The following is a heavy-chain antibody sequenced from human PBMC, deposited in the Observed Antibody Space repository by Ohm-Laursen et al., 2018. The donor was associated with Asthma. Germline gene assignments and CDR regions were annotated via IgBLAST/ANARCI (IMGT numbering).Heavy chain of an antibody. CDR2: ISTASSFI. V-gene: IGHV3-21*01. J-gene: IGHJ4*02. Sequence: SLRLSCAASGYTFSRYSIHWVRQIPGKGLEWVASISTASSFIYYADSVKGRFTISRDNAENSVFLQMNSLRAEDTAVYYCVRGLTVTYAFDHRGQGTLLTVSS. CDR3: VRGLTVTYAFDH. D-gene: IGHD4-17*01. CDR1: GYTFSRYS.